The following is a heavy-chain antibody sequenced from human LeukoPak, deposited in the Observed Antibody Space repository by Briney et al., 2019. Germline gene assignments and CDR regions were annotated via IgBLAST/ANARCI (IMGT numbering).Heavy chain of an antibody. CDR3: ARGGHWRSSASSSSFPSDY. D-gene: IGHD6-13*01. J-gene: IGHJ4*02. CDR1: GFTFITYS. V-gene: IGHV3-48*02. CDR2: ISGSSSTI. Sequence: GGSLRLSCAASGFTFITYSMNWVRQAPGKGLEWVSYISGSSSTIYYADSVKGRFTISRDNAMDSLYLQMNSLGDEDTAVYFCARGGHWRSSASSSSFPSDYWGQGTLVTVSS.